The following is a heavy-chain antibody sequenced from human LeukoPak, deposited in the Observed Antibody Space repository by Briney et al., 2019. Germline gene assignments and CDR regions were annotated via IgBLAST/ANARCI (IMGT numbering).Heavy chain of an antibody. J-gene: IGHJ4*01. V-gene: IGHV3-53*01. Sequence: GGSLRLSCTVSGFTVSSNSMSWVRQAPGKGLECISVIYSGGSTDYADSVKGRLTISRDNSKHTLYLQINSLRAEDTAVYYCARVVDHDYGDYYLDYWGHGTLVTVSS. CDR2: IYSGGST. CDR3: ARVVDHDYGDYYLDY. CDR1: GFTVSSNS. D-gene: IGHD4-17*01.